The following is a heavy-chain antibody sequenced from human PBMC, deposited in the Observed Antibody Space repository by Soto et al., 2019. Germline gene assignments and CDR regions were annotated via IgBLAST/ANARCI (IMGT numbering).Heavy chain of an antibody. D-gene: IGHD2-15*01. Sequence: GGSLRLSCAASGSTFSSYAMHWVRQAPGKGLEWVAVISYDGSNKYYADSVKGRFTISRDNSKNTLYLQMNSLRAEDTAVYYCAREYCSGGSCHGMDVWGQGTTVTVSS. V-gene: IGHV3-30-3*01. CDR2: ISYDGSNK. CDR1: GSTFSSYA. CDR3: AREYCSGGSCHGMDV. J-gene: IGHJ6*02.